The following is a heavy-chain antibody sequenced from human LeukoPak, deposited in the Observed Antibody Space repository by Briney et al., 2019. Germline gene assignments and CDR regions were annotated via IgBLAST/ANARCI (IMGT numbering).Heavy chain of an antibody. V-gene: IGHV3-33*01. CDR3: ARDAAMVMGLDY. CDR1: GFTFSSYG. J-gene: IGHJ4*02. D-gene: IGHD5-18*01. CDR2: IWYDGSNK. Sequence: GGSLRLSCAASGFTFSSYGMHWVRQAPGKGLEWVAVIWYDGSNKYYADSVKGRFTISRDNSKNTLYLQMNSLRAEDTAVYYCARDAAMVMGLDYWGQGTLVTVSS.